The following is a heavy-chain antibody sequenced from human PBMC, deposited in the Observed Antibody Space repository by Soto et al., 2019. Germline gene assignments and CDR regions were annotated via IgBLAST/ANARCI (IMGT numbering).Heavy chain of an antibody. J-gene: IGHJ6*02. CDR1: GYSVSSNSAA. Sequence: SHTLSLTCAISGYSVSSNSAALNWIRQSPSRGLEWLGRTYYRSKWYNDYAVSVKSRITINPDTSKNQFSLQLNSVTPEDTAVYYCAREGWGYPIQLLYYGMDVWGQGTTVTVSS. D-gene: IGHD7-27*01. CDR3: AREGWGYPIQLLYYGMDV. V-gene: IGHV6-1*01. CDR2: TYYRSKWYN.